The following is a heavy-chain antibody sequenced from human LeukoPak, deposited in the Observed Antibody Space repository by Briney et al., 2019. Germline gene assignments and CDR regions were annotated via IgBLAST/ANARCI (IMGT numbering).Heavy chain of an antibody. CDR2: IYYSGST. D-gene: IGHD5-18*01. J-gene: IGHJ4*02. CDR3: ARASRGYSYGSIIDY. V-gene: IGHV4-59*01. CDR1: GGSIRDYY. Sequence: SETLSLTCTVSGGSIRDYYWSWIRQPPGKGLEWIGYIYYSGSTDYNPSLKSRVTISVDTSKNQFSLKLSSVTAADTAVYYCARASRGYSYGSIIDYWGQGTLVTVSS.